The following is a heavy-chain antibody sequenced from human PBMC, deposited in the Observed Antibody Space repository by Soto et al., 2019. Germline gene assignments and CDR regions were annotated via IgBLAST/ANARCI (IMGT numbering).Heavy chain of an antibody. Sequence: QVQLVQSGAEVKKPGASVKVSCKASGYTFTSYGISWVRQAPGQGLEWMGWISAYNGNTNYAQKLQGRVTMTTDTSTSTAYMERRSLRADDTAGYYGAGDQSASTPLDYWGQGTLVTVSS. CDR2: ISAYNGNT. V-gene: IGHV1-18*01. J-gene: IGHJ4*02. D-gene: IGHD6-13*01. CDR1: GYTFTSYG. CDR3: AGDQSASTPLDY.